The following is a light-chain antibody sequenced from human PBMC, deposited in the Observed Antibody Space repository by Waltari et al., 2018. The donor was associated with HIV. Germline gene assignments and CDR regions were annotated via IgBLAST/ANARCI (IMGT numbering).Light chain of an antibody. Sequence: AVTQPASVSGLPGQSTTISCTGAATDFSLYKFVSWYQQHSGKPPRLILYDVDSRASGVSDRFSGSMSGNTASLTISGLRAEDEGHYYCASFTGDNTVMFGGGTEVTVL. V-gene: IGLV2-14*03. CDR3: ASFTGDNTVM. CDR1: ATDFSLYKF. CDR2: DVD. J-gene: IGLJ3*02.